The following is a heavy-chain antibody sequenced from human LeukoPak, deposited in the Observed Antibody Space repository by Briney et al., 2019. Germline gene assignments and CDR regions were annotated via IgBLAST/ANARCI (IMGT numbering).Heavy chain of an antibody. V-gene: IGHV5-51*01. CDR3: VRTPPCSSGSCYPNWFDS. D-gene: IGHD2-15*01. CDR1: GYSFTNNW. Sequence: GESLKISCQGFGYSFTNNWIGWVRQMPGKGLEWMAIVYPGDSNTKYSPSFQGQVTISADKSISTAYLQWSRLKASDTAMYYCVRTPPCSSGSCYPNWFDSWGQGTLVTVSS. J-gene: IGHJ5*01. CDR2: VYPGDSNT.